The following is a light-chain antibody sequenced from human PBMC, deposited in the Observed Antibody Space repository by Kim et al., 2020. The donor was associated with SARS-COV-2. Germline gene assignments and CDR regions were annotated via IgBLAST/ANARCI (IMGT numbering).Light chain of an antibody. J-gene: IGKJ4*01. CDR2: DAS. CDR1: QNIDTY. Sequence: PGDRATLSCRASQNIDTYLAWYQQRPGQAPRLLVHDASNRATGVPDRFSGSGSGTDFTLTISSLEPEDFSIYYCQQRNSWPPAVTFGGGTKVDIK. CDR3: QQRNSWPPAVT. V-gene: IGKV3-11*01.